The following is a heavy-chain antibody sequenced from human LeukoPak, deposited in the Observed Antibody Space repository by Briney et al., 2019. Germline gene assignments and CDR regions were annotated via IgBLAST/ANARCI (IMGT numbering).Heavy chain of an antibody. CDR1: GFTFSTYE. J-gene: IGHJ4*02. CDR2: ISTTGRTT. CDR3: AGKPRDGYNDGRFDF. V-gene: IGHV3-48*03. Sequence: PGGSLRLSCAASGFTFSTYEMNRVRQAPGKGLGWVSSISTTGRTTYYADSVQGRFTMSRDNAKNSVYLQMNSLRADDTAVYYCAGKPRDGYNDGRFDFWGQGTLVTVSS. D-gene: IGHD5-24*01.